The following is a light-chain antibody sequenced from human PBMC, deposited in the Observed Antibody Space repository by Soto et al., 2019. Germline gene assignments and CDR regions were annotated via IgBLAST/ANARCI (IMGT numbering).Light chain of an antibody. CDR3: MQGTHWPWT. CDR1: QSLLHSDGNAN. J-gene: IGKJ1*01. CDR2: EVS. V-gene: IGKV2-30*02. Sequence: DVVMTHSPLSLPVTLGQPASISCRSTQSLLHSDGNANLSWFQQRPGQSPRRLIYEVSYRDSGVPDRFSGSGSGTDFTLRISRVEAEDIGIYYCMQGTHWPWTFGQGTKVDIK.